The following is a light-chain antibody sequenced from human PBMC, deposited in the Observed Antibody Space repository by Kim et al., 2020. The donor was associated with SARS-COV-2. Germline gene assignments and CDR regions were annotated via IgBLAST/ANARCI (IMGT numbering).Light chain of an antibody. Sequence: GKTVNISCTRSSGSIDDNYVQWYQQRPGGVPTAVIYEDDQRPSGVFDRFSGSIDNSSNSASLTISGLRTEDEADYYCQSYNRDNVLFGGGTQLTVL. CDR2: EDD. V-gene: IGLV6-57*03. CDR3: QSYNRDNVL. J-gene: IGLJ2*01. CDR1: SGSIDDNY.